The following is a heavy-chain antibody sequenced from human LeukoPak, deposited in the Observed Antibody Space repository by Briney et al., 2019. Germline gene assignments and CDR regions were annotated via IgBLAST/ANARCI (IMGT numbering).Heavy chain of an antibody. J-gene: IGHJ4*02. CDR1: GYTFTSYT. Sequence: ASVKVSCKASGYTFTSYTMHWVRQAPGQRLEWMGWINAGYGNTKYSQKFQGRVTITRDTSASTAHMELSSLRSEDTAVYYCASGDTALAYTSFDYWGQGTLVTVSS. CDR3: ASGDTALAYTSFDY. D-gene: IGHD5-18*01. CDR2: INAGYGNT. V-gene: IGHV1-3*01.